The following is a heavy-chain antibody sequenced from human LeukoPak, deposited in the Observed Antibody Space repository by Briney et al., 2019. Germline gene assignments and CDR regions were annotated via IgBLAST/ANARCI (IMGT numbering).Heavy chain of an antibody. J-gene: IGHJ4*01. Sequence: GGSLRLSCAASGFTLSSYGMHWVGQAPGKGLEWVAVISYDGSNKYYADSVKGRFTISRDNSKNTLYLQMNSLRVEDTAVYYCAKGGIAVAGFFDYWGHGTLVTVSS. CDR3: AKGGIAVAGFFDY. CDR2: ISYDGSNK. D-gene: IGHD6-19*01. CDR1: GFTLSSYG. V-gene: IGHV3-30*18.